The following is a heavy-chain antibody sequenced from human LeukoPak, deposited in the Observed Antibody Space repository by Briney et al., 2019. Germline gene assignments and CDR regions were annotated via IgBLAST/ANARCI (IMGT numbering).Heavy chain of an antibody. CDR3: ARTPPPPYSRYDGFMDV. Sequence: APVKVSCKASGYTFTSYGISWVRQAPGQGLEWMGWISAYNGNTNYAQKLQGRVTMTTDTSTSTAYMELRSLRSDDTAVYYCARTPPPPYSRYDGFMDVWGKGTTVTVSS. CDR1: GYTFTSYG. D-gene: IGHD5-12*01. V-gene: IGHV1-18*04. CDR2: ISAYNGNT. J-gene: IGHJ6*04.